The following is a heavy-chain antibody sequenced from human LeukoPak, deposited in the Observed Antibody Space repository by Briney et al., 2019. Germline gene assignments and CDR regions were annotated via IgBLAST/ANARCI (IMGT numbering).Heavy chain of an antibody. D-gene: IGHD4-17*01. CDR1: GFTVSSNY. V-gene: IGHV3-66*01. CDR2: IYSGGST. CDR3: ARDPNGDYLGAFDF. Sequence: GGSLRLSCADSGFTVSSNYMRWVRQAPGKGLEWVSVIYSGGSTHYADSVKGRFTISRDNSKNTLYLQMNYLRVEDTAVYYCARDPNGDYLGAFDFWGQGTLVTVSS. J-gene: IGHJ3*01.